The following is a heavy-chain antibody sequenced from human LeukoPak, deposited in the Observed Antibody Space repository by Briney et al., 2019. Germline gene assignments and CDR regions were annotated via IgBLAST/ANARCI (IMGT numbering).Heavy chain of an antibody. D-gene: IGHD3-10*01. V-gene: IGHV4-59*08. Sequence: PSETLSLTCTVSGGSISSYYWSCIRQPPGKGLEWIGYIYYSGSTNYNPSLKSRVTISVDTSKNQFSLKLSSVTAADTAVYYCARHRSGYYGSGSYYKPASYFDYWGQGTLVTVSS. CDR2: IYYSGST. CDR1: GGSISSYY. CDR3: ARHRSGYYGSGSYYKPASYFDY. J-gene: IGHJ4*02.